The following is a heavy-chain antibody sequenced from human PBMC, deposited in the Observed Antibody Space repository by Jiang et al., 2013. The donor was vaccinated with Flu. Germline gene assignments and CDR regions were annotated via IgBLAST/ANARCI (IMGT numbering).Heavy chain of an antibody. CDR2: IYYSGST. CDR1: GGSISSYY. D-gene: IGHD5-24*01. Sequence: GPGLVKPSETLSLTCTVSGGSISSYYWSWIRQPPGKGLEWIGYIYYSGSTNYNPSLKSRVTISVDTSKNQFSLKLSSVTAADTAVYYCARERWLQSGYYFDYWGQGTLVTVSS. J-gene: IGHJ4*02. CDR3: ARERWLQSGYYFDY. V-gene: IGHV4-59*01.